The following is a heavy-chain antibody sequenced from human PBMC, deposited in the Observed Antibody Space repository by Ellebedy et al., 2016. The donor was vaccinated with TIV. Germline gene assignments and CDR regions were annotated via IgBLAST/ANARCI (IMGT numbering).Heavy chain of an antibody. CDR3: ARDAAAGKTDY. Sequence: PGGSLRLSCAASGFRFSDYPMNWVRQAPGKGLEWVANINQDGSVKNYVDSVKGRFTLSRDNAKNSLYLQMNSLRAEDTAVYFCARDAAAGKTDYWGQGTLVTVSS. CDR1: GFRFSDYP. CDR2: INQDGSVK. D-gene: IGHD6-13*01. V-gene: IGHV3-7*01. J-gene: IGHJ4*02.